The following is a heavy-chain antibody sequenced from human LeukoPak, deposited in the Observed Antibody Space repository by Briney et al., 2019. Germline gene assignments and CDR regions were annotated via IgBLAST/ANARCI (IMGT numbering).Heavy chain of an antibody. Sequence: PGGSLRLSCAASGFTFSSYAMNWVRQAPGKGLEWVANINQDGSEIYYVDSVKGRFTISRDSAKNSLYLQMNSLRAEDTAVYYCASGVYYFDYWGQGTLVTVSS. V-gene: IGHV3-7*01. D-gene: IGHD2/OR15-2a*01. CDR1: GFTFSSYA. CDR3: ASGVYYFDY. J-gene: IGHJ4*02. CDR2: INQDGSEI.